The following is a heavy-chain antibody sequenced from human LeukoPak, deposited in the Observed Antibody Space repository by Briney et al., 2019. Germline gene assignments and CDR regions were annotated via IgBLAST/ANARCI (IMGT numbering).Heavy chain of an antibody. CDR2: IFPADSDT. J-gene: IGHJ4*02. V-gene: IGHV5-51*01. Sequence: GESLKISCKGSGYSFSNYWIAWVRRMPGRGLEWMGIIFPADSDTRYSPSLQGQVTISVDKSINTAYLQWSSLKASDSAMYYCARPPGVGATSFDYWGQGALVTVSS. D-gene: IGHD1-26*01. CDR1: GYSFSNYW. CDR3: ARPPGVGATSFDY.